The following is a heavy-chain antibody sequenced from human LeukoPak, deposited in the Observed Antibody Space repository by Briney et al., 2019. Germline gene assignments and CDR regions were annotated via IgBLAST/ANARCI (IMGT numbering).Heavy chain of an antibody. CDR3: ARVGGIAARLSWWFDP. V-gene: IGHV3-7*01. D-gene: IGHD6-6*01. J-gene: IGHJ5*02. CDR1: GFTFSIYA. CDR2: IKKDGSEK. Sequence: GGSLRLSCAASGFTFSIYAITWVRQAPGKGLEWVANIKKDGSEKYYVDSVKGRFTISRDNAKNSLYLQMNSLRAEDTAMYYCARVGGIAARLSWWFDPWGQGTLVTVSS.